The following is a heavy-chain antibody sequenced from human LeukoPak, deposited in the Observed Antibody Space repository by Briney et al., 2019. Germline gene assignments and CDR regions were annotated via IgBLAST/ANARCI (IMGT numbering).Heavy chain of an antibody. V-gene: IGHV3-30*18. D-gene: IGHD3-9*01. CDR2: ISYDGSNK. CDR1: GFTFSSYG. Sequence: PGGSLRLSCAASGFTFSSYGTHWVRQAPGKGLEWVAVISYDGSNKYYADSVKGRFTISRDNSKNTLYLQMNSLRAEDTAVYYCAKDRARSAAWVLRYFDWLFDYWGQGTLVTVSS. CDR3: AKDRARSAAWVLRYFDWLFDY. J-gene: IGHJ4*02.